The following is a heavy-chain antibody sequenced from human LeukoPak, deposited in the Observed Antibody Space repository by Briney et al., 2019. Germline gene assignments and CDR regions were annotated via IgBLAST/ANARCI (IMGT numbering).Heavy chain of an antibody. CDR3: ARDLDYGGSSIWYFDL. CDR1: GGSISTYY. J-gene: IGHJ2*01. D-gene: IGHD4-23*01. V-gene: IGHV4-59*01. Sequence: PSETLSLTCSGSGGSISTYYWSWIRQPPGKGLEWIGYIYYRGNTQYNPSLKSRVTISVDTSKNQFSLRLASVTAADTAVYYCARDLDYGGSSIWYFDLWGRGTLVTVSS. CDR2: IYYRGNT.